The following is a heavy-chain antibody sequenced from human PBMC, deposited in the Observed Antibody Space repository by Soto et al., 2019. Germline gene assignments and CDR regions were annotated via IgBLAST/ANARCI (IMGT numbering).Heavy chain of an antibody. CDR3: ARAGYCGGDCYSGVYYYGMDV. J-gene: IGHJ6*02. CDR1: GGSISSGDYY. V-gene: IGHV4-30-4*01. D-gene: IGHD2-21*02. CDR2: IYYSGST. Sequence: QVQLQESGPGLVKPSQTLSLTCTVSGGSISSGDYYWSWIRQPPGKGLEWIGYIYYSGSTYYNPSLKIRVTISVDTSKNQFSLKLSSVTAADTAVYYCARAGYCGGDCYSGVYYYGMDVWGQGTTVTVSS.